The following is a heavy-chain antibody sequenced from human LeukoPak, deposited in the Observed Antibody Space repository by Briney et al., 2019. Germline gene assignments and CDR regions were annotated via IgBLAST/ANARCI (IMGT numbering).Heavy chain of an antibody. V-gene: IGHV3-21*01. D-gene: IGHD4-17*01. CDR3: ARDGDYGEFGD. Sequence: SVKGRFTISRDNAKNSLYLQMNSLRAEDTAVYYCARDGDYGEFGDWGQGTLVTVSS. J-gene: IGHJ4*02.